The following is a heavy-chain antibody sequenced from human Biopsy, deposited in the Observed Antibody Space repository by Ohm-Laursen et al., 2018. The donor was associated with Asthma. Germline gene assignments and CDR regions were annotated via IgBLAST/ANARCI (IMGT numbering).Heavy chain of an antibody. CDR3: ARHWDWGSFFDY. CDR1: GDAMSTSGSY. CDR2: IYYSGRT. Sequence: GTLSLTCVVSGDAMSTSGSYWGWIRQSPGKGLEWIGSIYYSGRTYYNPSLKSRVTISVDTSKNHFSLKLSSVTAADTAVYYCARHWDWGSFFDYWGQGTPVTVSS. D-gene: IGHD7-27*01. V-gene: IGHV4-39*01. J-gene: IGHJ4*02.